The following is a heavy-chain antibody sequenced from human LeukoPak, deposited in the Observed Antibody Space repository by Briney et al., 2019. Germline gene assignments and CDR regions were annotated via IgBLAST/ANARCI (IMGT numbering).Heavy chain of an antibody. V-gene: IGHV3-7*05. CDR3: ARARVSGSPSPYDY. Sequence: GGSLRLSCAASGFTFSSHRMSWVRQAPGKGLEWVANIKQDGSEKNYVDSVKGRSTIARDNAKNSLYLQMNSLRAEDTAVYYCARARVSGSPSPYDYWGQGTLVTVSS. D-gene: IGHD6-6*01. CDR2: IKQDGSEK. CDR1: GFTFSSHR. J-gene: IGHJ4*02.